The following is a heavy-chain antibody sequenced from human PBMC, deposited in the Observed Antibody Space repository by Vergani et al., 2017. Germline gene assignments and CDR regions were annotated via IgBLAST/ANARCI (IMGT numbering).Heavy chain of an antibody. Sequence: QVQLVQSGTEVKKPGASVKVSCKASGYTFTTYGISWVRQAPGQGRGWMGWISDANGNTNDAQKPMGRVTMTIDRSKRTAYMELRCLRSDETAVYYCARGRLKREGVTSNLFVPWGQGTLVTVS. CDR2: ISDANGNT. V-gene: IGHV1-18*01. J-gene: IGHJ5*02. CDR3: ARGRLKREGVTSNLFVP. D-gene: IGHD3-10*01. CDR1: GYTFTTYG.